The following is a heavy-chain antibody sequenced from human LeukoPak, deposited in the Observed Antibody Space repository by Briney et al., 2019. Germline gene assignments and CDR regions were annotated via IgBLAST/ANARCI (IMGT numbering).Heavy chain of an antibody. CDR1: VYTFTINY. V-gene: IGHV1-46*01. CDR3: ERFTGIGNFDY. CDR2: ISHSGGST. J-gene: IGHJ4*02. D-gene: IGHD2/OR15-2a*01. Sequence: ASVKLSCKSFVYTFTINYMHWVPQAPRQAPEWMGVISHSGGSTTYTEKFQGRVTLNRDVSTSTHYLELRTLRSEDTAVYYCERFTGIGNFDYWGQGTLVTVSS.